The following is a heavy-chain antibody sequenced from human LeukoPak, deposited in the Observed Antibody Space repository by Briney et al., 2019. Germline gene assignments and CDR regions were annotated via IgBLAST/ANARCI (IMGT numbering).Heavy chain of an antibody. Sequence: ASVKISCKTSGYTFTGYYIHWVRQAPGQRLEWMGWINPNSGGTNYAQNFQGRVTMTRDTSISTAYMDLSRLKYDDTAVYYCARGRVYRAFDIWGQGTMVTVSS. J-gene: IGHJ3*02. CDR3: ARGRVYRAFDI. V-gene: IGHV1-2*02. CDR1: GYTFTGYY. D-gene: IGHD2/OR15-2a*01. CDR2: INPNSGGT.